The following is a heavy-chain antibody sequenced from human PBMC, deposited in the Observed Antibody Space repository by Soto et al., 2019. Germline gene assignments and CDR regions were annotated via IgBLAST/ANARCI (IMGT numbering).Heavy chain of an antibody. D-gene: IGHD2-15*01. Sequence: ASVKVSCKASGYTFTSYYMHWVRQAPGQGLEWMGIINPSGGSTSYAQKFQGRVTMTRDASTSTVYMELSSLRSEDTAVYYCARVPGYCSGGSCHPLYYFDYWGQGTLVTVSS. V-gene: IGHV1-46*03. J-gene: IGHJ4*02. CDR3: ARVPGYCSGGSCHPLYYFDY. CDR2: INPSGGST. CDR1: GYTFTSYY.